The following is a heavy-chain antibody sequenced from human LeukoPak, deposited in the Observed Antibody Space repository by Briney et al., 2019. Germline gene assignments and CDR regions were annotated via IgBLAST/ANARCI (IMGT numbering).Heavy chain of an antibody. CDR3: ARVWKAAERYSYGIVRDNEFDP. D-gene: IGHD5-18*01. CDR2: INHSGST. J-gene: IGHJ5*02. V-gene: IGHV4-34*01. CDR1: GGSFSGYY. Sequence: SETLSLTCAVYGGSFSGYYWSWIRHPPGKGLEWIGEINHSGSTNYNPSLKSRVTISVDTSKNQFSLKLSSVTAADTAVYYCARVWKAAERYSYGIVRDNEFDPWGQGTLVTVAS.